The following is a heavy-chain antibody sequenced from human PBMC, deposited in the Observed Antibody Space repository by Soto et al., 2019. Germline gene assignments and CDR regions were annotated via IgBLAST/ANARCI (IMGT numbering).Heavy chain of an antibody. CDR3: ASLRAAGTNYYGMDV. Sequence: SETLSLTCAVYGGSFSGYYWNWIRQPPGKGLEWIGEINHSGSTNYNPSLKSRVTISVDTSKNQFSLKLSSVTAADTAVYYCASLRAAGTNYYGMDVWGQGTTVTVSS. CDR1: GGSFSGYY. J-gene: IGHJ6*02. V-gene: IGHV4-34*01. D-gene: IGHD6-13*01. CDR2: INHSGST.